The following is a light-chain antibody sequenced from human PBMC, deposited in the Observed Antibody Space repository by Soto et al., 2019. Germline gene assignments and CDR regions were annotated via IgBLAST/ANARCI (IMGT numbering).Light chain of an antibody. J-gene: IGKJ2*01. CDR1: QSISSW. V-gene: IGKV1-5*01. Sequence: DIQMTQSPSTLSASVGDRVTITCRASQSISSWLAWYQQKPGKAPKLLIYDASSLERGVPSRFSGSGSGTEFTLSISILQPDDFATYYGQQYNSYSPRTFGRGTKLEIK. CDR3: QQYNSYSPRT. CDR2: DAS.